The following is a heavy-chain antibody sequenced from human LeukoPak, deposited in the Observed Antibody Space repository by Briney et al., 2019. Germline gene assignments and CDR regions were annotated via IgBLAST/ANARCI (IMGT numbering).Heavy chain of an antibody. D-gene: IGHD4-17*01. J-gene: IGHJ4*02. CDR3: ARESYGDYVFDY. CDR1: GFTFSSYA. Sequence: PGRSLRLSCAASGFTFSSYAMHWVRQAPGKGLEWVAVISYDGSNKCYADSVKGRFTISRDNSKNTLYLQMNSLRAEDTAVYYCARESYGDYVFDYWGQGTLVTVSS. V-gene: IGHV3-30*04. CDR2: ISYDGSNK.